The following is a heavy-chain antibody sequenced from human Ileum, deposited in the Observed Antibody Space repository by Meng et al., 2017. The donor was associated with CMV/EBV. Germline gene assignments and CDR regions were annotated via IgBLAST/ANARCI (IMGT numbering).Heavy chain of an antibody. CDR1: GFTFRSYS. D-gene: IGHD6-13*01. V-gene: IGHV3-48*04. J-gene: IGHJ4*02. CDR2: ISSGGGTI. Sequence: GGSLRLSCAASGFTFRSYSMNWVRQAPGKGLEWVSYISSGGGTIYYADSVKGRFTISRDNARDSLYLQMNSLRIEDTAVYYCARSQIGYSSNWGQGTLVTVSS. CDR3: ARSQIGYSSN.